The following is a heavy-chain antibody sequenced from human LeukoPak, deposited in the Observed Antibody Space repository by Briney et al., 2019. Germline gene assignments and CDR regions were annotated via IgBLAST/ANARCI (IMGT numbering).Heavy chain of an antibody. J-gene: IGHJ4*02. V-gene: IGHV5-51*01. CDR3: ASGYSSYDYDSSGYSSSMNY. CDR1: GYSFTSYW. CDR2: IYPGDSDT. Sequence: GESLKISCKGSGYSFTSYWIGWVRQMPGKGLEWMGIIYPGDSDTRYSPSFQGQVTISADKSISTAYLQWSSLKASDTAMYHCASGYSSYDYDSSGYSSSMNYWGQGTLVTVSS. D-gene: IGHD3-22*01.